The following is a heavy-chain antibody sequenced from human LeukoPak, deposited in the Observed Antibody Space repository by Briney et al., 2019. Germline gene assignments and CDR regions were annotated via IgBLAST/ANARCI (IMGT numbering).Heavy chain of an antibody. V-gene: IGHV3-7*01. CDR1: GFTFSSYW. J-gene: IGHJ4*02. D-gene: IGHD3-3*01. Sequence: GGFLRLSCAASGFTFSSYWMSWVRQAPGKGLEWVANIKQDGSEKYYVDSVKGRFTISRDNAKNSLYLQMNSLRAEDTAVYYCARERVTIFGVVIFDYWGQGTLVTVSS. CDR3: ARERVTIFGVVIFDY. CDR2: IKQDGSEK.